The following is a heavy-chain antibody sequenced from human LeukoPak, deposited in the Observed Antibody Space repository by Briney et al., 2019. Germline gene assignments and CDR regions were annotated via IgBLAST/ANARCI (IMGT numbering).Heavy chain of an antibody. CDR3: ARDSILTGEFDY. CDR2: ISAYNGNT. D-gene: IGHD3-9*01. Sequence: ASVKVSCKASGYTFTSYGISWVQQAPGQGLEGMEWISAYNGNTNYAQKLQGRVTMTTDTSTSTAYMELRSVRSDDTAVYYCARDSILTGEFDYWGQGTLVTVSS. V-gene: IGHV1-18*01. J-gene: IGHJ4*02. CDR1: GYTFTSYG.